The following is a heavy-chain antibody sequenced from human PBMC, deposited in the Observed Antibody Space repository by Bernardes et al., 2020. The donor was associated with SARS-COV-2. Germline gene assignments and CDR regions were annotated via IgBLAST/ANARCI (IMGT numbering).Heavy chain of an antibody. Sequence: SETLSLTCTVSGGSITSYYWSWIRQPPGKGLEWIGYIYYSGSINYNPSLKSRVTISADTSKNQFSLKLTSVTAADTAVYYCARRTSSPNYDFWTGYSDLFDHWGQGTLVTVST. CDR2: IYYSGSI. J-gene: IGHJ4*02. CDR3: ARRTSSPNYDFWTGYSDLFDH. CDR1: GGSITSYY. V-gene: IGHV4-59*12. D-gene: IGHD3-3*01.